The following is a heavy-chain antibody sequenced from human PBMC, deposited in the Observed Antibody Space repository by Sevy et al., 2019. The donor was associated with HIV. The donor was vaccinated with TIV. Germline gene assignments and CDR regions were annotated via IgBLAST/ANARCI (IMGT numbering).Heavy chain of an antibody. CDR1: GYSISSGYY. D-gene: IGHD3-10*01. J-gene: IGHJ4*02. V-gene: IGHV4-38-2*02. CDR2: SLHSGST. CDR3: ARGLYLDY. Sequence: SETLSLTCTVSGYSISSGYYWGWIRQPPGKGLEWIGSSLHSGSTYCNPSLESRVTISVDTSKNQFSLKMSSVTAADTAVYYRARGLYLDYWGQGILVTVSS.